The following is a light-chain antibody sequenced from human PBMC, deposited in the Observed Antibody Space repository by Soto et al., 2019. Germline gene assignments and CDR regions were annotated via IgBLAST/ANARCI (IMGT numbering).Light chain of an antibody. CDR3: SSYTGSNIV. CDR1: ISDVGGYNY. CDR2: EVS. J-gene: IGLJ3*02. Sequence: QSALTQPASVSGSPGQSITISCTGTISDVGGYNYVSWYQQHPGKAPKFMIYEVSNRPSGVSSRFSGSKSGNTASLTISELQAEDEANYYCSSYTGSNIVFGGGTKVTVL. V-gene: IGLV2-14*01.